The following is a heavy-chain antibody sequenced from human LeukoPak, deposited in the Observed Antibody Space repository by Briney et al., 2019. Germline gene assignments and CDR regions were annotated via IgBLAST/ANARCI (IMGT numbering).Heavy chain of an antibody. CDR1: GFTFSSYA. CDR2: ISYDGSDK. Sequence: GGSLRLSCAASGFTFSSYAMHWVRQAPGKGLEWVAVISYDGSDKYYADSVKGRFTISRDNSKNTLYLQMNSLRAEDTAVYYCARVGGYSYGWFDPWGQGTLVTVSS. J-gene: IGHJ5*02. V-gene: IGHV3-30*04. CDR3: ARVGGYSYGWFDP. D-gene: IGHD5-18*01.